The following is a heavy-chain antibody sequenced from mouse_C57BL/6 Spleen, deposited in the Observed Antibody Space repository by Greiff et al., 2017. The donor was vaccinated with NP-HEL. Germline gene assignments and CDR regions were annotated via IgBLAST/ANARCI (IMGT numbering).Heavy chain of an antibody. CDR1: GYTFTDYY. J-gene: IGHJ2*01. CDR3: ARGEIDYGNYFDY. CDR2: INPYNGGT. Sequence: VQLQQSGPVLVKPGASVKMSCKASGYTFTDYYMNWVKQSHGKSLEWIGVINPYNGGTSYNQKFKGKATLTVDKSSSTAYMELNSLTSEDSAVYYCARGEIDYGNYFDYWGQGTTLTVSS. D-gene: IGHD2-1*01. V-gene: IGHV1-19*01.